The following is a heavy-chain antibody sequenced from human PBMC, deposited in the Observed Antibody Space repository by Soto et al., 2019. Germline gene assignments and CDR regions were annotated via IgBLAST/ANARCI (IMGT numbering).Heavy chain of an antibody. CDR2: LGGNGVTT. V-gene: IGHV3-23*01. CDR1: GFTFGSYA. CDR3: AKVLRPSLHFFYYMVV. Sequence: EVQLLESGGGLVQPGGSLRLSCVVSGFTFGSYAMSWVRQAPAKGPEWVAILGGNGVTTYYADSVKGRFTISGDKSKSTLFLQMNSLRADDTGVYYCAKVLRPSLHFFYYMVVWGRGNCVTVSS. J-gene: IGHJ6*03. D-gene: IGHD2-2*01.